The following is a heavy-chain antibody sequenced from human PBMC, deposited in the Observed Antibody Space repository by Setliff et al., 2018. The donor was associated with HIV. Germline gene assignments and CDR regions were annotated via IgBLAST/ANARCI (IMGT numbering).Heavy chain of an antibody. D-gene: IGHD3-22*01. CDR1: GYSLTELF. CDR3: STGWGLYDNRHTAAGYLQH. Sequence: ASVKVSCKVSGYSLTELFIHWARQAPGKGLEWMGGSDPEDGETIYAQKFQDRVTMTEDTSSDTAYMEMSGLTSEDTAVYFCSTGWGLYDNRHTAAGYLQHWGQGTLVTVSS. CDR2: SDPEDGET. J-gene: IGHJ1*01. V-gene: IGHV1-24*01.